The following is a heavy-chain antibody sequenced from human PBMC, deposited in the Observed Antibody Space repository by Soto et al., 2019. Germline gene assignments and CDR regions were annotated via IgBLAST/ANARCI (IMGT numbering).Heavy chain of an antibody. Sequence: PSETLSLTCTVSGGSISSYYWSWIRRPPGKGLEWIGYIYYSGSTNYNPSLKSRVTISVDTSKNQFSLKLSSVTAADTAVYYCARTIAAAGCLDVWGQGTTVTVSS. CDR3: ARTIAAAGCLDV. D-gene: IGHD6-13*01. V-gene: IGHV4-59*01. CDR1: GGSISSYY. CDR2: IYYSGST. J-gene: IGHJ6*02.